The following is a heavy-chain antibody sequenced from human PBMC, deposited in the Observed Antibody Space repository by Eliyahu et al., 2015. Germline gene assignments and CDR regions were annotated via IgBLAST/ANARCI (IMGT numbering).Heavy chain of an antibody. Sequence: QVTLRESGPALVKPTQTLTLTCTFSGFXXSXSGXCVSWILQPPGKALEWLALIXWDDDKYYSTSLKTRLTISKDTSKNQVVLTMTNMDPVDTATYYCARGDYSSGWYWFDPWGQGTLVTVSS. CDR2: IXWDDDK. V-gene: IGHV2-70*01. CDR1: GFXXSXSGXC. D-gene: IGHD6-19*01. J-gene: IGHJ5*02. CDR3: ARGDYSSGWYWFDP.